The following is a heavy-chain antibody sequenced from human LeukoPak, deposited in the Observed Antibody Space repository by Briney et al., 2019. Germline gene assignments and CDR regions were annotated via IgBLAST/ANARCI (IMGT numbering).Heavy chain of an antibody. CDR2: IYPGDSDT. CDR3: ARLGGDSGYEVTGYYYYMDV. V-gene: IGHV5-51*01. D-gene: IGHD5-12*01. CDR1: GYSFTSYW. J-gene: IGHJ6*03. Sequence: PGESLKISCKGSGYSFTSYWIGWVRQMPGKGLEWMGIIYPGDSDTRYSPSFQGQVTISADKSISTAYLQWSSLKASDTAMYYCARLGGDSGYEVTGYYYYMDVWGKGTTVTVSS.